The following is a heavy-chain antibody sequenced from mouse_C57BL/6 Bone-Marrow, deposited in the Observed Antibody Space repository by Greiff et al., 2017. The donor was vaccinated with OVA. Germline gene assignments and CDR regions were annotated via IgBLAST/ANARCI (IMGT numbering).Heavy chain of an antibody. CDR1: GYTFTSYW. D-gene: IGHD1-1*01. CDR3: ASPSYGSTWFAY. Sequence: VQLQQPGAELVKPGASVKLSCKASGYTFTSYWMHWVKQRPGQGLEWIGMIHPNSGSTNYNEKFKSKATLTVDKSSSTAYMQLSILTSEDSAVYYCASPSYGSTWFAYWGQGTLVTVSA. J-gene: IGHJ3*01. V-gene: IGHV1-64*01. CDR2: IHPNSGST.